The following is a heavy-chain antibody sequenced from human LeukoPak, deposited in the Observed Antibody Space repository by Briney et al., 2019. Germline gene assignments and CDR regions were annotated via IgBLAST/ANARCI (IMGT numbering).Heavy chain of an antibody. CDR2: IYYSGST. J-gene: IGHJ4*02. CDR1: GGSISSGGYY. CDR3: ARGSSSWYYFDY. V-gene: IGHV4-31*03. D-gene: IGHD6-13*01. Sequence: SQTLSLTCTVSGGSISSGGYYWSWIRQHPGKGLEWIGYIYYSGSTYYNPSLKSRVTISVDTSKNQFSLKLSSVTAADTAVYYCARGSSSWYYFDYWGQGTLVTVSS.